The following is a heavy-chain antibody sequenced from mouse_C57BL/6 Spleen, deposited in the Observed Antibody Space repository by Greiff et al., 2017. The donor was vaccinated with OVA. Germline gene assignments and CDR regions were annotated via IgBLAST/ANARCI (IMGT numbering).Heavy chain of an antibody. Sequence: QVHVKQSGAELVRPGTSVKVSCKASGYAFTNYLIEWVKQRPGQGLEWIGVINPGSGGTNYNEKFKGKATLTADKSSSTAYMQLSSLTSEDSAVYFCARSGYYGSSYYAMDYWGQGTSVTVSS. J-gene: IGHJ4*01. CDR1: GYAFTNYL. V-gene: IGHV1-54*01. CDR2: INPGSGGT. CDR3: ARSGYYGSSYYAMDY. D-gene: IGHD1-1*01.